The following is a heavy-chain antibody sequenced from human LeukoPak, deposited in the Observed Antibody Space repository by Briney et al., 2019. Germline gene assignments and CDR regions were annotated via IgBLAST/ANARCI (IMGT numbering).Heavy chain of an antibody. V-gene: IGHV3-23*01. Sequence: GGSLRLSWAAAGFTFSSYAMSWVRQAPGKGLEWVSAISGSGGSTYYADSVKGRFTIHRDNSKNTLYLQMNSLRVEDTAVYYCTRDWSADYWGQGTLVTVSS. CDR3: TRDWSADY. CDR2: ISGSGGST. J-gene: IGHJ4*02. CDR1: GFTFSSYA.